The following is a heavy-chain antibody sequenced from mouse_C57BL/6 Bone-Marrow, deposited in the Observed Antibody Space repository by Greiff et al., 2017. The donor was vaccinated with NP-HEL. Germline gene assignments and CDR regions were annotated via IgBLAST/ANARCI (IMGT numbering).Heavy chain of an antibody. V-gene: IGHV1-15*01. J-gene: IGHJ2*01. CDR1: GYTFTDYE. Sequence: QVQLKQSGAELVRPGASVTLSCKASGYTFTDYEMHWVKQTPVHGLAWIGAIDPETGGTAYNQKFKGKAILTADKSSSTAYMELRSLTSEDSAVYYCTRRKRGFDYWGQGTTLTVSS. CDR2: IDPETGGT. CDR3: TRRKRGFDY.